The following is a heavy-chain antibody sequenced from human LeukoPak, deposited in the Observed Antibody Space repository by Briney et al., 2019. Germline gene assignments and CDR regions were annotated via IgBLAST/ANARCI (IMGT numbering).Heavy chain of an antibody. D-gene: IGHD6-19*01. CDR1: GFTFGDSA. CDR3: TRDINPSVAVPGYYFDS. V-gene: IGHV3-49*04. J-gene: IGHJ4*02. Sequence: GGSLRLSCTASGFTFGDSAMSWVRQAPGKGLEWVCLIRNKAYGGTTEYAASVQGRFTISRDDSKSIAYLHMSTLTTEDTAVYYCTRDINPSVAVPGYYFDSWGQGTLVTVSS. CDR2: IRNKAYGGTT.